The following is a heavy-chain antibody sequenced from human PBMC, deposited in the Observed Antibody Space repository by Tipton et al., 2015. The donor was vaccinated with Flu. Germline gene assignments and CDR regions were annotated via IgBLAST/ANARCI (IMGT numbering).Heavy chain of an antibody. J-gene: IGHJ4*02. Sequence: TLSLTCTVSGGSINSGGSYWSWIRQQPGKGLEWIGNIYHTGTTDYNPSLKSRVIISEDTSKNQLSLELRSVTGADTAVYFCAKGVAVTAPHYYATWGQGNLVTVSS. CDR1: GGSINSGGSY. CDR3: AKGVAVTAPHYYAT. V-gene: IGHV4-31*03. CDR2: IYHTGTT. D-gene: IGHD2-21*02.